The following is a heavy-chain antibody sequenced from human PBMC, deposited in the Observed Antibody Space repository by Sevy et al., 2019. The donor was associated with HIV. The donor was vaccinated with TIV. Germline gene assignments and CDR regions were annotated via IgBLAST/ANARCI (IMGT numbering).Heavy chain of an antibody. CDR3: ASHGGSYPRHYIDY. CDR2: ITGSGDST. V-gene: IGHV3-23*01. CDR1: GFTFNTYA. J-gene: IGHJ4*02. Sequence: GGSLRLSCAVSGFTFNTYAMSWVRQAPGRGLEWVSGITGSGDSTYYVDSVKGRFTISRDNSKDTLYLQMNSLRAEDTAVYYCASHGGSYPRHYIDYWGQGTLVTVSS. D-gene: IGHD1-26*01.